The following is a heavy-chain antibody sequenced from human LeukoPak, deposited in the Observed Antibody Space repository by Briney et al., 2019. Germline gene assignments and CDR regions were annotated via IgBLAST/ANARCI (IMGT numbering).Heavy chain of an antibody. Sequence: ASVKVSCKASGYTFTSYGISWVRQAPAQGLEWMGRISAYNGNTNYAQKLQGRVTMTTDTSTSTAYMELRSLRSDDTAVYYCARERTYYYGSGSYYYFDYWGQGTLVTVSS. CDR2: ISAYNGNT. CDR1: GYTFTSYG. V-gene: IGHV1-18*01. CDR3: ARERTYYYGSGSYYYFDY. J-gene: IGHJ4*02. D-gene: IGHD3-10*01.